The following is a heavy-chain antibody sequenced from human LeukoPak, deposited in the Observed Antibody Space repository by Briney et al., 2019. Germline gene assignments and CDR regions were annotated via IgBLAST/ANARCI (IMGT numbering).Heavy chain of an antibody. CDR3: ARGTMVRGVITEGDY. J-gene: IGHJ4*02. CDR1: GFNFSSYS. Sequence: GGSLRLSCAASGFNFSSYSMNWVRQAPGKGLEWVSSISSSSSYIYYADSVKGRFTISRDNAKNSLYLQMNSLRAEDTAVYYCARGTMVRGVITEGDYWGQGTLVTVSS. CDR2: ISSSSSYI. D-gene: IGHD3-10*01. V-gene: IGHV3-21*01.